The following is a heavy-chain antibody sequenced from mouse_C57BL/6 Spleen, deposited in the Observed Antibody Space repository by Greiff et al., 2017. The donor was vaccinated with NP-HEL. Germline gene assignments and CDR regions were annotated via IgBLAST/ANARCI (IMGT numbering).Heavy chain of an antibody. CDR1: GFTFSSYG. V-gene: IGHV5-6*01. D-gene: IGHD1-1*02. Sequence: EVKVVESGGDLVKPGGSLKLSCAASGFTFSSYGMSWVRQTPDERLEWVATISSGGSYTYYPDSVKGRFTISRDNAKNTLYLQMSSLKSEDTAMYYCARHVVGYFDYWGQGTTLTVSS. CDR3: ARHVVGYFDY. J-gene: IGHJ2*01. CDR2: ISSGGSYT.